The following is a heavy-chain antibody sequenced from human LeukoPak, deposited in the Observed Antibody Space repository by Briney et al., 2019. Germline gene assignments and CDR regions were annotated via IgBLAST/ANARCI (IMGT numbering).Heavy chain of an antibody. D-gene: IGHD3-3*01. V-gene: IGHV4-39*01. CDR3: AKGDDFWSGYPYYFDY. CDR1: GGSISSSSYY. CDR2: IYYSGST. J-gene: IGHJ4*02. Sequence: SETLSLTCTVSGGSISSSSYYWGWIRQPPGKGLEWIGSIYYSGSTYYNPSLKSRVTISVDTSKNQFSLKLSSVTAADTAVYYCAKGDDFWSGYPYYFDYWGQGTLVTVSS.